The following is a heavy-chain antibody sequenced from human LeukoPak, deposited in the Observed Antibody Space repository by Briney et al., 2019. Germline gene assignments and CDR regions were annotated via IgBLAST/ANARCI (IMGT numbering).Heavy chain of an antibody. V-gene: IGHV3-74*01. CDR2: ISDDGGHT. J-gene: IGHJ4*02. Sequence: GGSLRLSCAASGFTFSSYLMHWVRQAPGKGRVWVSRISDDGGHTFHEDSVKGRFAMSRDNSKNTLYLQMNSLRAEDTGVYYCARVTGGYNLVDYWGQGTLVTVSS. D-gene: IGHD5-24*01. CDR3: ARVTGGYNLVDY. CDR1: GFTFSSYL.